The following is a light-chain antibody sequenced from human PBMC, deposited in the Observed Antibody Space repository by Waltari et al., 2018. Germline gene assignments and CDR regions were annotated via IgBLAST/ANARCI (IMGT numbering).Light chain of an antibody. J-gene: IGLJ2*01. V-gene: IGLV2-11*01. Sequence: QAALTQPPSVSGSPGQSVTISCTGTSSDIGLYNYVSWYQQHPDKAPKLMIYDVSKRPSGVSDRFSGSKSGNTASLTISGLQAEDEADYYCSSYAGSSTLIFGGGTRLTVL. CDR1: SSDIGLYNY. CDR2: DVS. CDR3: SSYAGSSTLI.